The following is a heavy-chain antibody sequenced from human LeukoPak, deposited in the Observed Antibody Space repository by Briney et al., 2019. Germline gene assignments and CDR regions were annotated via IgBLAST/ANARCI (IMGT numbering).Heavy chain of an antibody. J-gene: IGHJ3*02. CDR2: IRYDGSNK. Sequence: PSGGSLRLSCAASGFTFSSYGMHWVRQAPGKGLEWVAFIRYDGSNKYYADSVKGRFTISRDNSKNTLYLQMNSLRAEDTAVYYCAKEGEYYLDAFDIWGQGTMVTVSS. D-gene: IGHD3-16*01. V-gene: IGHV3-30*02. CDR3: AKEGEYYLDAFDI. CDR1: GFTFSSYG.